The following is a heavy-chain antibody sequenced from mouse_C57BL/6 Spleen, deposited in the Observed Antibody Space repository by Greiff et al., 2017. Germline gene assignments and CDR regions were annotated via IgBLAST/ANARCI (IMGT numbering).Heavy chain of an antibody. Sequence: VQLQQPGAELVMPGASVKLSCKASGYTFTSYWMHWVKQRPGQGLEWIGEIDPSDSYTNYNQKFKGKSTLTVDKSSSTAYMQLSSLTSEDSAVYYCARTGYGREFAYWGQGTLVTVSA. CDR3: ARTGYGREFAY. CDR1: GYTFTSYW. CDR2: IDPSDSYT. J-gene: IGHJ3*01. D-gene: IGHD1-1*01. V-gene: IGHV1-69*01.